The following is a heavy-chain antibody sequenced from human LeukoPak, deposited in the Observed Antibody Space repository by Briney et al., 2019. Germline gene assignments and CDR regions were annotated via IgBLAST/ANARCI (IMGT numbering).Heavy chain of an antibody. CDR1: GFSFSRYA. Sequence: GGSLRLSCAASGFSFSRYAIHWVRQAPGKGLEWVAAISYDGSKKYYADSVKGRFTISRDNSKNTLYLQMDSLRSEDTAVYYCARPQAYYFDYWGQGTLVTVSS. CDR2: ISYDGSKK. CDR3: ARPQAYYFDY. J-gene: IGHJ4*02. V-gene: IGHV3-30*01.